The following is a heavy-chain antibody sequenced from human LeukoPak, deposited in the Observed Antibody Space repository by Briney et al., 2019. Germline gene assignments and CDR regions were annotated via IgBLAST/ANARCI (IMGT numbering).Heavy chain of an antibody. V-gene: IGHV3-74*01. CDR3: AKDLENWFDP. Sequence: PGGSLRLSCAASGFTFSNYWMHWVRQTPGKGLVWVSRINNDGSTTSYADSVKGRFTISRDNSKNTLYLQMNSLRAEDTAVYYCAKDLENWFDPWGQGTLVTVSS. CDR1: GFTFSNYW. CDR2: INNDGSTT. J-gene: IGHJ5*02.